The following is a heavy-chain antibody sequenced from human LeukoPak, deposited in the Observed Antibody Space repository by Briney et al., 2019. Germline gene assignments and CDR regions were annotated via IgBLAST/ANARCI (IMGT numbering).Heavy chain of an antibody. CDR1: GFTFSSYW. CDR3: ARVRMLLWFGESLDAFDI. Sequence: PGGSLRLSCAASGFTFSSYWMSWVRQAPGKGLEWVANIKQDGSEKYYVDSVKGRFTISRDNAKNSLYLQMNSLRAEDTAVYYCARVRMLLWFGESLDAFDIWGQGTMVTVSS. D-gene: IGHD3-10*01. CDR2: IKQDGSEK. J-gene: IGHJ3*02. V-gene: IGHV3-7*01.